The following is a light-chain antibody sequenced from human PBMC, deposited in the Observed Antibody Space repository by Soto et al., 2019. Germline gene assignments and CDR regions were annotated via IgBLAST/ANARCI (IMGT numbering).Light chain of an antibody. V-gene: IGLV1-44*01. Sequence: QSVLTQPPSASGTPGQRVTISCSGSSSTIGSNTVSWYHHLPGTASKLLMYSNSQRPSGVSVRFSGSKSGTSASLAISGLQSEDEADYYCATWDDGLKGDVFGTGTKVTVL. J-gene: IGLJ1*01. CDR1: SSTIGSNT. CDR2: SNS. CDR3: ATWDDGLKGDV.